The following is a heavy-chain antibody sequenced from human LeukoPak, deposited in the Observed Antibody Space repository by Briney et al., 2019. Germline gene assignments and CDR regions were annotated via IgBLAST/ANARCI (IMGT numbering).Heavy chain of an antibody. CDR3: ASRPGYSYAFDQ. J-gene: IGHJ4*01. CDR2: ISSSRNNI. Sequence: GGSLRLSCEGAGVNISDFYMNWIRQAPGKGLEWVSSISSSRNNILYADSVKGRFTISRDNANNSMHLQMSGLRAEDTAVYYCASRPGYSYAFDQWGHGSLVTVSS. V-gene: IGHV3-11*01. CDR1: GVNISDFY. D-gene: IGHD5-18*01.